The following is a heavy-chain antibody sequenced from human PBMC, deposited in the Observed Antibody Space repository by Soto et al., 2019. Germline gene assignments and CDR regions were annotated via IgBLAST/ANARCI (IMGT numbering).Heavy chain of an antibody. CDR2: INAGNGNT. J-gene: IGHJ6*02. CDR3: AXHLYSRILSHYYYGMDV. V-gene: IGHV1-3*01. Sequence: APVKVSCKASGYTFTSYARHWVRQAPGQRLEWMGWINAGNGNTKYSQKFQGRVTITRDTSASTAYMELSSLRSEDTAVYYCAXHLYSRILSHYYYGMDVWGQGTTVTVSS. D-gene: IGHD2-15*01. CDR1: GYTFTSYA.